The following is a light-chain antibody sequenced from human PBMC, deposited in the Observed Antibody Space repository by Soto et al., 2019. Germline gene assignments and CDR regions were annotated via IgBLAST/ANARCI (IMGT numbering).Light chain of an antibody. CDR3: QQRSNWPLT. CDR1: QSVSSY. J-gene: IGKJ4*01. V-gene: IGKV3-11*01. Sequence: EIVLTRSPATLSLSPGKRATLSCRASQSVSSYFAWYQQKPGQAPRLLIYDASNRATGIPARFSGSGSGTDFTLTISSLEPEDFAVYCCQQRSNWPLTFGGGTKVDI. CDR2: DAS.